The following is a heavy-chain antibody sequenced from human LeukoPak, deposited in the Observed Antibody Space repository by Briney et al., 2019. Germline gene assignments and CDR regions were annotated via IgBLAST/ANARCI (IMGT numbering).Heavy chain of an antibody. CDR2: ISDSGGST. V-gene: IGHV3-23*01. CDR3: AKRGVVIRVILVGFHKEAYYFDF. CDR1: GITLSNYG. D-gene: IGHD3-22*01. Sequence: GGSLRLSCAVSGITLSNYGMTWVRQAPGKGLEWVAGISDSGGSTNYADSVKGRFTISRDNPKNTLYLQMNSLRAEDTAVYFCAKRGVVIRVILVGFHKEAYYFDFWGQGALVTVSS. J-gene: IGHJ4*02.